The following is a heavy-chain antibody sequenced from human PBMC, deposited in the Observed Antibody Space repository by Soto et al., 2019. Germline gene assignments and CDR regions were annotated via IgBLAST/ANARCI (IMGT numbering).Heavy chain of an antibody. Sequence: GGSLRLSCAASGFTFSSYWMSWVRQAPGKGLEWVANIKQDGSEKYYVDSVKGRFTISRDNAKNSLYLQMNSLRAEDTAVYYCARDQIFGVVIRWFDPWGQGTLVTV. V-gene: IGHV3-7*01. J-gene: IGHJ5*02. CDR2: IKQDGSEK. CDR3: ARDQIFGVVIRWFDP. CDR1: GFTFSSYW. D-gene: IGHD3-3*01.